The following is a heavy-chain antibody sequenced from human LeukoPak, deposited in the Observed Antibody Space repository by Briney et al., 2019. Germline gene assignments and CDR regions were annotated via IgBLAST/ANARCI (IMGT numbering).Heavy chain of an antibody. CDR3: ARRLTQYDCFDP. D-gene: IGHD2-2*01. Sequence: SQTLSLTCAISGDSVSSNSVTWNLIRQSPSRGLEWLGRTYYRSTWYNDYAVSVRGRITVNPDTSKNQFSLHLNSVTPEDTAVYYCARRLTQYDCFDPWGQGILVTVSS. J-gene: IGHJ5*02. CDR1: GDSVSSNSVT. CDR2: TYYRSTWYN. V-gene: IGHV6-1*01.